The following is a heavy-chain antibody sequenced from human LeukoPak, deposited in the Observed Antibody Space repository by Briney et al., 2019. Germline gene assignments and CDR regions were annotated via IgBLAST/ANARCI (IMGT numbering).Heavy chain of an antibody. V-gene: IGHV3-30-3*01. CDR2: ISYDGSNK. CDR3: ARDIADTAMVFDY. J-gene: IGHJ4*02. CDR1: GFTFSSYA. Sequence: GGSLRLSCAASGFTFSSYAMHWVRQAPGKGLEWVAVISYDGSNKYYADSVKGRFTISRDNSKNTLYLQMNSLRAEDTAVYCCARDIADTAMVFDYWGQGTLVTVSS. D-gene: IGHD5-18*01.